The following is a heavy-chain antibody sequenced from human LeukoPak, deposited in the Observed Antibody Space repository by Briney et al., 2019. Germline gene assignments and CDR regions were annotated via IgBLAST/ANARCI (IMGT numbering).Heavy chain of an antibody. CDR3: ARGRGYCSGGSCNNWFDP. J-gene: IGHJ5*02. CDR2: ISAYNGNT. Sequence: ASVKVSCKASGYTFTSYGISWVRQAPGQGLEWMGWISAYNGNTNYAQKLQGRVTMTTDTSTSTAYMELRSLRSDDTAVYYCARGRGYCSGGSCNNWFDPWGQGTLVTVSS. CDR1: GYTFTSYG. D-gene: IGHD2-15*01. V-gene: IGHV1-18*01.